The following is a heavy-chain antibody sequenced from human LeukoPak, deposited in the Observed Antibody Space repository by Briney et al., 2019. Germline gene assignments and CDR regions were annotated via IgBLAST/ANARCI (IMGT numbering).Heavy chain of an antibody. D-gene: IGHD3-10*01. J-gene: IGHJ4*02. V-gene: IGHV1-69*01. Sequence: ASVKVSCKASGGTFSSYAVSWVRQAPGQGLEWMGGIIPIFGTANYAQKFQGRVTIPADESTSTAYMELSSLRSEDTDVYYCARETYGSGSLSWGQGTLVTVSS. CDR2: IIPIFGTA. CDR3: ARETYGSGSLS. CDR1: GGTFSSYA.